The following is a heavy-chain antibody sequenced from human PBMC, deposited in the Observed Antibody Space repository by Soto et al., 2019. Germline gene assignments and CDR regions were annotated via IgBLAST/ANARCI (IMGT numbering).Heavy chain of an antibody. CDR3: ARDGDYYGSGSDCPSSFDY. V-gene: IGHV1-18*01. J-gene: IGHJ4*02. CDR2: ISAYNGNT. Sequence: QVQLVQSGAEVKKPGASVKGSCKASGYTFTSYGISWVRQAPGQGLEWMGWISAYNGNTNYAQKLQGRVTITTDTSKSTSNMELNNLKTDVTAVYYCARDGDYYGSGSDCPSSFDYWGQGTLVTVSS. CDR1: GYTFTSYG. D-gene: IGHD3-10*01.